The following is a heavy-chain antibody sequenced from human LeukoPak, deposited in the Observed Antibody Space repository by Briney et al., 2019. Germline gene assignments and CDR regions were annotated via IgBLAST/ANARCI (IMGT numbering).Heavy chain of an antibody. CDR2: IKEDGSEI. J-gene: IGHJ4*02. D-gene: IGHD4-23*01. CDR3: ARELGYSSFDY. Sequence: PGGSLRLSCEASAFTFSSYWMSWVRQAPGKGLEWVANIKEDGSEINYVDSVKGRFTISRDNAKNSLFLKMNSLRVEDTAVYYCARELGYSSFDYWGQGTLVTVSS. CDR1: AFTFSSYW. V-gene: IGHV3-7*01.